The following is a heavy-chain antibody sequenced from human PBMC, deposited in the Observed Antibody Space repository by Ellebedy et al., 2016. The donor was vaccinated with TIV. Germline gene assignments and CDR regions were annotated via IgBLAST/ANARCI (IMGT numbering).Heavy chain of an antibody. CDR1: GFTFSRYA. J-gene: IGHJ4*02. Sequence: GESLKISXAASGFTFSRYAMHWVRQAPGKGLEWVGFISHHGGNEYYADSVKGRFAISRDNSKNTLSLQMNSLRVDDTAVYYCATEWDYWGQGTLVTVSS. CDR3: ATEWDY. CDR2: ISHHGGNE. V-gene: IGHV3-30*09.